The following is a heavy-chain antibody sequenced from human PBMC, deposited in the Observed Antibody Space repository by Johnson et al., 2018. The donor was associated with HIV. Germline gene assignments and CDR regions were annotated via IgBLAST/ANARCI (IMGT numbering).Heavy chain of an antibody. V-gene: IGHV3-20*04. D-gene: IGHD6-13*01. CDR3: ARVRTAAGFDAFDI. J-gene: IGHJ3*02. CDR1: GFTFDDHG. CDR2: INWNGGST. Sequence: VQLVESGGGVVQPGRSLRLSCAGSGFTFDDHGMSWVREAPGKGLEWVSGINWNGGSTGYVDSVKGRFTISRDNAKNSLYLQMNSLRAEDTALYYCARVRTAAGFDAFDIWGQGTMVTVSS.